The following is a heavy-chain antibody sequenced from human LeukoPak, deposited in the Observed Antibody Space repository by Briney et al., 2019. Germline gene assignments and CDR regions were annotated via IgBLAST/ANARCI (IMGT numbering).Heavy chain of an antibody. Sequence: ASVKLSCKASGYIFIGYYMNWVRQAPGQRLEWMGWINPNTDDTKYAQQFQGRVTMTSDTSITIAYMELSRLRPDDTAVYYCAKGRPAMAESNFDYWGQGTLVTVFS. CDR1: GYIFIGYY. D-gene: IGHD5-24*01. CDR3: AKGRPAMAESNFDY. V-gene: IGHV1-2*02. J-gene: IGHJ4*02. CDR2: INPNTDDT.